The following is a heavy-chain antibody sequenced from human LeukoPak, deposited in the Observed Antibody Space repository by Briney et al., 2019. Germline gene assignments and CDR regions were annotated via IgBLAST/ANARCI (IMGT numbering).Heavy chain of an antibody. CDR1: GFTFSSYG. CDR3: AKDASSGSDAFDI. CDR2: ISYDGSNK. Sequence: GGSLRLSCAASGFTFSSYGMPWVRQAPGKGLEWVAVISYDGSNKYYADSVKGRFTISRDNSKNTLYLQMNSLRAEDTAVYYCAKDASSGSDAFDIWGQGTMVTVSS. V-gene: IGHV3-30*18. D-gene: IGHD3-22*01. J-gene: IGHJ3*02.